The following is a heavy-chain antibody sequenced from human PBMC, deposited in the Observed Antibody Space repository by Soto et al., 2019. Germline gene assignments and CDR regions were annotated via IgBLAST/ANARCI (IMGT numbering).Heavy chain of an antibody. CDR3: AMSRKWYKGGSRYCDV. J-gene: IGHJ1*01. Sequence: ASVKVSCKASGYTFTGYYMHWVRQAPGQGLEWVGIINPSSASTTYAEKFQGRVTVTRDTSTGTVYMELSSLRSEDTAVYYCAMSRKWYKGGSRYCDVWCQGTLVTVSS. D-gene: IGHD1-1*01. CDR1: GYTFTGYY. CDR2: INPSSAST. V-gene: IGHV1-46*01.